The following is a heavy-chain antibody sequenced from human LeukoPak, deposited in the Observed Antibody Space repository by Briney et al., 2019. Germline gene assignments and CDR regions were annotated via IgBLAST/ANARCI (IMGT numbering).Heavy chain of an antibody. CDR1: GGSISSSSYY. CDR3: AGIDYYDTSAAH. V-gene: IGHV4-39*01. J-gene: IGHJ4*02. CDR2: IYYSGST. Sequence: SETLSLTCTVSGGSISSSSYYWGWIRQPPGKGLEWIGTIYYSGSTYYNPSLKSRVTISVDTSKNQFSLKLSSVTAADTAVYYCAGIDYYDTSAAHWGQGTLVTVSS. D-gene: IGHD3-22*01.